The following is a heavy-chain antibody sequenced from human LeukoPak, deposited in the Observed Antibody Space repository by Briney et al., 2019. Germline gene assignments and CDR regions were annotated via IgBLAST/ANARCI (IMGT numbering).Heavy chain of an antibody. Sequence: PSETLSLTCAVSGGSISSGSYYWSWIRQPAGKGLEWIGRIYTSGSTNYNPSLKSRVTISVDTSKNQFSLKLSSVTAADTAVYYCARVGGGYSYGYPYYYYYYMDVWGKGTTVTVSS. D-gene: IGHD5-18*01. CDR1: GGSISSGSYY. V-gene: IGHV4-61*02. CDR3: ARVGGGYSYGYPYYYYYYMDV. J-gene: IGHJ6*03. CDR2: IYTSGST.